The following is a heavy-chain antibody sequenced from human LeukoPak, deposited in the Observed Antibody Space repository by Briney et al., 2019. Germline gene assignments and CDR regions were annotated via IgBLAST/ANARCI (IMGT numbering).Heavy chain of an antibody. Sequence: GGSLRLSCAASGFTFSSYSMNWVRQAPGKGLKWVSSFSSSSSYIYYADSVKGRFTISRDNAKNSLYLQMNSLRAEDTAVYYCARDVAGSGSPRDAFDIWGQGTMVTVSS. CDR1: GFTFSSYS. CDR3: ARDVAGSGSPRDAFDI. D-gene: IGHD3-10*01. J-gene: IGHJ3*02. V-gene: IGHV3-21*01. CDR2: FSSSSSYI.